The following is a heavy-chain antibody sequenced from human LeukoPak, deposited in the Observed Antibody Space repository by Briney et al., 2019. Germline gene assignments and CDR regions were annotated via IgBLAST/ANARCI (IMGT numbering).Heavy chain of an antibody. Sequence: GGSLRLSCAASGFTFSSYAMSWVRQAPGKGLEWVSAISGSGGSTYYADSVKGRFTISRDNSKNTLYLQMNSLRAEDTAVCYCAKDRAAGDSFDYWGQGTLVTVSS. CDR3: AKDRAAGDSFDY. CDR2: ISGSGGST. V-gene: IGHV3-23*01. J-gene: IGHJ4*02. CDR1: GFTFSSYA. D-gene: IGHD6-13*01.